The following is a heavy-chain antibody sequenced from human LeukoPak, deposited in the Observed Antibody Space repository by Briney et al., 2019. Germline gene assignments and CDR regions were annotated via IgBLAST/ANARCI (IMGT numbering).Heavy chain of an antibody. CDR2: IDPNSGGT. J-gene: IGHJ4*02. D-gene: IGHD2-2*01. CDR1: GYTFTGYY. Sequence: ASVKVSCKTSGYTFTGYYMHWVRQAPGQGLEWMGWIDPNSGGTNYAQKFQGRVTMTRDASISTAYMELSRLRSDDTAVYYCARGLRGSPAFDYWGQGTLVTVSS. V-gene: IGHV1-2*02. CDR3: ARGLRGSPAFDY.